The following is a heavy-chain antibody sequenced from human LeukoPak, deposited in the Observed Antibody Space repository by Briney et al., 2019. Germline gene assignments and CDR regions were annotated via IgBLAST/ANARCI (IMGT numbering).Heavy chain of an antibody. CDR1: GFTFSSYW. V-gene: IGHV3-74*01. D-gene: IGHD4-17*01. Sequence: PGGSLRLYCAASGFTFSSYWMHWVRQAPGKGLVWVSRINSDGSSTSYADSVKGRFTISRDNAKNTLYLQMNSLRVEDTAVYYCARAGNDYGDPYFDYWGQGTLVTVSS. CDR3: ARAGNDYGDPYFDY. CDR2: INSDGSST. J-gene: IGHJ4*02.